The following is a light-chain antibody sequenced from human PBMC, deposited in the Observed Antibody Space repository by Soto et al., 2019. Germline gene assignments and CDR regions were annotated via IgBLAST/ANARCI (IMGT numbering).Light chain of an antibody. CDR3: QQYNDWPLT. CDR1: QSVSSN. Sequence: EIVMTQSPATLSVSPGERATLSCRASQSVSSNLAWYQQKPGQAPSLLIYDISARATGIPTRFSGSGSGTDFPLTISSLQSEDFAVYYCQQYNDWPLTFGGGTKVEIK. J-gene: IGKJ4*01. CDR2: DIS. V-gene: IGKV3D-15*01.